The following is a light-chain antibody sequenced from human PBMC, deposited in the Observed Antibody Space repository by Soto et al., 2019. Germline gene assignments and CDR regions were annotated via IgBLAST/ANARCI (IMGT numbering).Light chain of an antibody. V-gene: IGKV3-20*01. CDR1: QSVSSSY. Sequence: ENVWTQSPGTLSLSPGERATLSCRASQSVSSSYLAWYQQKPGQAPRLLIYAASSRATGIPDRFSGSGSGTDFTLTISRLEPEDFEGYYCQQYGNSPWTFGQGTKVEIK. CDR3: QQYGNSPWT. J-gene: IGKJ1*01. CDR2: AAS.